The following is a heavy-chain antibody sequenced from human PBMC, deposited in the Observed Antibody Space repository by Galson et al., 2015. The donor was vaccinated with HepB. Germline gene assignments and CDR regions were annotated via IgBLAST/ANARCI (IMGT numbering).Heavy chain of an antibody. D-gene: IGHD2-21*01. V-gene: IGHV4-59*01. Sequence: TELVKPSETLSLTCNVSGVSITSYYWSWIRKPPGRGLEWLGYVDFTGATTYSTSLKSRISISLDASKNQVSLKLMSSSAADTGTYYCARGPHSWPQGKIVDYWGQGALVTVSS. CDR2: VDFTGAT. CDR1: GVSITSYY. CDR3: ARGPHSWPQGKIVDY. J-gene: IGHJ4*02.